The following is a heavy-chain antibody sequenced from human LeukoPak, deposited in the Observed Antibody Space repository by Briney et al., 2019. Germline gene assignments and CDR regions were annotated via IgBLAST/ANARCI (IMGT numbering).Heavy chain of an antibody. J-gene: IGHJ4*02. Sequence: GGSLRLSCAASGVTFSSYAMHWVRQAPGKGLEWVAVISYDGSNKYYADSVKGRFTISRDNSKNILYLQMNGLRAEDTAVYYCATKGYTSGWYGNWGQGTLVTVSS. D-gene: IGHD6-19*01. CDR2: ISYDGSNK. V-gene: IGHV3-30-3*01. CDR1: GVTFSSYA. CDR3: ATKGYTSGWYGN.